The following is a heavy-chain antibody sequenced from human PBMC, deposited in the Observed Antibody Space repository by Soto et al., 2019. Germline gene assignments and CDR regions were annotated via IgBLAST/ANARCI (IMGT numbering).Heavy chain of an antibody. CDR2: IYSGGST. CDR3: ASCYSSSWFDY. D-gene: IGHD6-13*01. J-gene: IGHJ4*02. V-gene: IGHV3-53*04. CDR1: GFTVSSNY. Sequence: GESLKISCAASGFTVSSNYMSWVRQAPGKGLEWVSVIYSGGSTYYADSVKGRFTISRHNSKNTLYLQMNSLRAEDTAVYYCASCYSSSWFDYWGQGTLVTVSS.